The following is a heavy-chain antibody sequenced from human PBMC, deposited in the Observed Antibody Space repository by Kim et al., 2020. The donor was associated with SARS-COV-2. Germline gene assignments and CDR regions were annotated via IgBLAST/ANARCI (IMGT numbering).Heavy chain of an antibody. J-gene: IGHJ4*02. Sequence: GGSLRLSCAASGFTFSSYAMHWVRQAPGKGLEWVAVISYDGSNKYYVDSVKGRFTISRDNSKNTLYLQMNSLIAEDTAVYYCAREGGGITIFGGHLQADYWGQGTLVTVSS. CDR2: ISYDGSNK. V-gene: IGHV3-30*04. D-gene: IGHD3-3*01. CDR3: AREGGGITIFGGHLQADY. CDR1: GFTFSSYA.